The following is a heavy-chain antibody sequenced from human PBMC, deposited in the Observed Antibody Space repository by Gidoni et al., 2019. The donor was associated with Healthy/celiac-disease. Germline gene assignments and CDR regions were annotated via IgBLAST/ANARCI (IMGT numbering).Heavy chain of an antibody. CDR2: IYYSGST. Sequence: QVQLQESGPGLVKPSETLSLTCTVSGGSISSYYWSWIRQPPGKGLEWIGYIYYSGSTNYNPSLKSRVTISVDTSKNQFSLKLSSVTAADTAVYYCARGYCSGGSCYERPYAFDIWGQGTMVTVSS. CDR1: GGSISSYY. V-gene: IGHV4-59*01. CDR3: ARGYCSGGSCYERPYAFDI. D-gene: IGHD2-15*01. J-gene: IGHJ3*02.